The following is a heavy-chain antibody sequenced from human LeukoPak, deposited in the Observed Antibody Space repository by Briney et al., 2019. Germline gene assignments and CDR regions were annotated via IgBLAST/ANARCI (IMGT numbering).Heavy chain of an antibody. CDR2: ISAYNGNT. V-gene: IGHV1-18*01. J-gene: IGHJ6*02. Sequence: ASVKVSCKASGYTFTSYGISWVRQAPGQGLEWMGWISAYNGNTNYAQKLQGRVTMTTDTSTSTAYMELGSLRSDDTAVYYCAREGYCSGGSCYSRPPDYYGMDVWGQGTTVTVSS. CDR1: GYTFTSYG. CDR3: AREGYCSGGSCYSRPPDYYGMDV. D-gene: IGHD2-15*01.